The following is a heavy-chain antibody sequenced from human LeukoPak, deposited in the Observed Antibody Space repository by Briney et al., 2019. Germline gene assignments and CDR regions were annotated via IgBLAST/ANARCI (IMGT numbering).Heavy chain of an antibody. D-gene: IGHD3-10*01. CDR3: ARGVPGAYFDY. V-gene: IGHV4-34*01. J-gene: IGHJ4*02. CDR1: GGSFSGYY. Sequence: SSETLSLTCAVYGGSFSGYYWSWIRQPPGKGLEWIGEINHSGSTNYNPSLKSRVTISVDTSKNQFSLKLSSVTAADTAVYYCARGVPGAYFDYWGQGTLVTVSS. CDR2: INHSGST.